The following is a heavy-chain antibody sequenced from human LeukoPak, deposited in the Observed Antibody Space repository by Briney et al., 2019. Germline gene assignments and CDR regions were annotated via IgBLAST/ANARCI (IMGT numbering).Heavy chain of an antibody. CDR3: AKDGTGYYYDPGALPL. CDR1: GFTFSSYG. J-gene: IGHJ4*02. CDR2: IRYDGSNK. V-gene: IGHV3-30*02. Sequence: GGSLRLSCAASGFTFSSYGMHWVRQAPGKGLEWVAFIRYDGSNKYYADSVKGRFTISRDNSKHTLYLQMNSLRAEDTAVYYCAKDGTGYYYDPGALPLWGQGTLVTVSS. D-gene: IGHD3-22*01.